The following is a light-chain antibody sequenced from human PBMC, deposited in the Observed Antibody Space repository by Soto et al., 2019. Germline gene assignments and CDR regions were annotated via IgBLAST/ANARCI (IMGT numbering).Light chain of an antibody. Sequence: DIQMTQSLSTLSASVGDRVTITCRASQTISSWLAWYQQKPGKAPKLLIYKASSLESGVPSRFSGSGSGTEFTLTISSLQPDDFATYYCQQYNNYPLTFGGGTKVKI. CDR1: QTISSW. CDR3: QQYNNYPLT. V-gene: IGKV1-5*03. J-gene: IGKJ4*01. CDR2: KAS.